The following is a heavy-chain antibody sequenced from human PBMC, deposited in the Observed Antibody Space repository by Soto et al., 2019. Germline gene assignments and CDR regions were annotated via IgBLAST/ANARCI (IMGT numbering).Heavy chain of an antibody. Sequence: QVPLVQSGAEVKKPGASVKVSCKVSGYTLTELSMHWVRQAPGKGLEWMGGFDPEDGETIYAQKFQGRVTMTEDTSTDTAYMELSSLRSEDTAVYYCATAPGSGITMVRGIHYYYGMDVWGQGTTVTVSS. CDR2: FDPEDGET. CDR1: GYTLTELS. J-gene: IGHJ6*02. V-gene: IGHV1-24*01. D-gene: IGHD3-10*01. CDR3: ATAPGSGITMVRGIHYYYGMDV.